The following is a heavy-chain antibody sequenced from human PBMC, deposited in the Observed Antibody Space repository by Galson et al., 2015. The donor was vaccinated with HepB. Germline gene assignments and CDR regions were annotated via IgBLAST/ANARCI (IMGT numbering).Heavy chain of an antibody. CDR3: ASPAGYCSGGSCYSEDFVDY. CDR1: GFTFSSYG. J-gene: IGHJ4*02. V-gene: IGHV3-30*02. Sequence: SLRLSCAASGFTFSSYGMHWVRQAPGKGLEWVAFIRYDGSNKYYADSAKGRFTISRDNSKNTLYLQMNSLRAEDTAVYYCASPAGYCSGGSCYSEDFVDYWGQGTLVTVSS. D-gene: IGHD2-15*01. CDR2: IRYDGSNK.